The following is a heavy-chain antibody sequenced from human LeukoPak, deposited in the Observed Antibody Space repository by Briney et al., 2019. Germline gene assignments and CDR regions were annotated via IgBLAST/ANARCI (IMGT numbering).Heavy chain of an antibody. D-gene: IGHD5-24*01. V-gene: IGHV4-38-2*02. CDR2: IYHSGST. CDR1: GYSISSGYY. CDR3: ASEMATIRAFDY. J-gene: IGHJ4*02. Sequence: SETLSLTCSVSGYSISSGYYWGWIRQPPGKGLEWIGSIYHSGSTYYNPSLKSRVTISVDTSKNQFSLKLSSVTAADTAVYYCASEMATIRAFDYWGQGTLVTVSS.